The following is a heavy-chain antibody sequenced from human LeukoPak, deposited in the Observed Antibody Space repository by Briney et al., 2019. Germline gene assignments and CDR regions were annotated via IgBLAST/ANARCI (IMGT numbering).Heavy chain of an antibody. D-gene: IGHD5-18*01. CDR1: GYTFTSFD. V-gene: IGHV1-8*03. CDR3: ARVGYSNSYEY. CDR2: MNPNTDNR. Sequence: GASVKVSCKASGYTFTSFDINWVRQAAGQGLEWMGWMNPNTDNRGYAQRFQGRVTITWDASISTAYMELTSLRSEDTAPYYCARVGYSNSYEYWGQGTPVTVSS. J-gene: IGHJ4*02.